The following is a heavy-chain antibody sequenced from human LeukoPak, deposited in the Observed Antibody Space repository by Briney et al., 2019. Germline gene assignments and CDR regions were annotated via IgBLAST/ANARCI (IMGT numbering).Heavy chain of an antibody. Sequence: GGSLRLSCAASGFTFSSYAMSWVRQTPGRGLEWVSSINSSSSYIYYADSVKGRFTISRDNAKNSLYLQMNSLRAEDTAVYYCARARGDVLRFLEWLYDAFDIWGQGTMVTVSS. CDR3: ARARGDVLRFLEWLYDAFDI. CDR1: GFTFSSYA. J-gene: IGHJ3*02. D-gene: IGHD3-3*01. CDR2: INSSSSYI. V-gene: IGHV3-21*01.